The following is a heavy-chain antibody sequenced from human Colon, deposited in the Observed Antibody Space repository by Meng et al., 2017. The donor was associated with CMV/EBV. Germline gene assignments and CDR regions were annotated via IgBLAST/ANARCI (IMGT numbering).Heavy chain of an antibody. D-gene: IGHD1-26*01. V-gene: IGHV4-34*02. CDR2: IRHSGYT. CDR3: AGGTSEAWELLHS. Sequence: QVQLQQWGAGLLKPSETVSLTCDVHGGSFSNYFWTWIRQPPGKGLEWIGEIRHSGYTSYNPSLKSRVTISIDTSKNQFSLKLNSLTAADTAVYFCAGGTSEAWELLHSWGQGPLVTVYS. J-gene: IGHJ5*02. CDR1: GGSFSNYF.